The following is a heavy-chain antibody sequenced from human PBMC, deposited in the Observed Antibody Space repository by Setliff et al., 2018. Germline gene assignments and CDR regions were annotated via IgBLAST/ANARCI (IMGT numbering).Heavy chain of an antibody. Sequence: GGSLRLSCAASGLTFGTTSMHWVRQAPGKGIEYVSAISNDGRRTYYTDSVKGRFTISRDNSKNTLYLQMGSLRPEDMAVYYCVRWVDGKADYWGQGTLVTVSS. CDR2: ISNDGRRT. CDR3: VRWVDGKADY. V-gene: IGHV3-64*02. CDR1: GLTFGTTS. J-gene: IGHJ4*02.